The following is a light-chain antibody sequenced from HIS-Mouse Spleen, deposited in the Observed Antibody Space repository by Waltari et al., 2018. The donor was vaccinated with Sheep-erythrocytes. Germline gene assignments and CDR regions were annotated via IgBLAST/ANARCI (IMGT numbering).Light chain of an antibody. Sequence: SYELTQPPSVSVSPGQTASITCSGDKLGDKYACWYQQKPGQSPVLVIYQGSKRPAGPPERFSGSNSGNTATLTISGTQAMDEADYYCQAWDSSTVVFGGGTKLTVL. V-gene: IGLV3-1*01. CDR3: QAWDSSTVV. J-gene: IGLJ2*01. CDR2: QGS. CDR1: KLGDKY.